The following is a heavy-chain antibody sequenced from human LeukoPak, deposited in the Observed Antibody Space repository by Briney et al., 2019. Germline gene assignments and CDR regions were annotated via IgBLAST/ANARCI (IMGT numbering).Heavy chain of an antibody. V-gene: IGHV3-13*01. Sequence: GGSLRLSCAASGFTFSSYDMHWVRQATGKGLEWVSAIGTAGDTYYPGSVKGRFTISRENAKNSLYLQMNSLRAGGTAVYYCARVVGARGSSWYYFDYWGQGTLVTVSS. CDR1: GFTFSSYD. D-gene: IGHD6-13*01. J-gene: IGHJ4*02. CDR2: IGTAGDT. CDR3: ARVVGARGSSWYYFDY.